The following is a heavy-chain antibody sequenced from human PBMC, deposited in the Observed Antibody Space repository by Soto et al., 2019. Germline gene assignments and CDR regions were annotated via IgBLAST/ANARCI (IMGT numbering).Heavy chain of an antibody. CDR2: IIHIFGTA. CDR1: GGTFSSYA. V-gene: IGHV1-69*01. Sequence: QVQLVQSGAEVKQPGSSVKVSCKASGGTFSSYAISCVRQAPGNGLEWMEGIIHIFGTANYAQKFQGRVTITADESTSTAYRELGSLRSEVTAVYYCARGWELLYYYGMDGWGQGTTVTVSS. CDR3: ARGWELLYYYGMDG. D-gene: IGHD1-26*01. J-gene: IGHJ6*02.